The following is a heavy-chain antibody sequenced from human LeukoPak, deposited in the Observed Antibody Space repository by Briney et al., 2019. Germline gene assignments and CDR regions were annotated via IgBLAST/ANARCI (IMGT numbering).Heavy chain of an antibody. CDR3: VRDGGVDGYDLLDY. CDR2: INQDGSKA. D-gene: IGHD5-24*01. Sequence: PGGSLRLSCAASGFTFSNYWMTWVRQAPGKGLEWVAHINQDGSKAYYMDSVKARFTVSRDNAENSVSLHMNSLRDEDTAVYYCVRDGGVDGYDLLDYWGQGSLVTVSS. CDR1: GFTFSNYW. J-gene: IGHJ4*02. V-gene: IGHV3-7*01.